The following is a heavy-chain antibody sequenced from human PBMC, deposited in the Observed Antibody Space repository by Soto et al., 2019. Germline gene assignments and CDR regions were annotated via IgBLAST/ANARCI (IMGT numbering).Heavy chain of an antibody. CDR1: GGSISTCY. Sequence: SETQSLTCTVSGGSISTCYWSWIRQPPGKGLEWIGYIYYSGSTNYNPSLKSRISISVDTSKNQFSLKLSSVTAADTAVYYCAREWGSGWSPSTFDYWGQGTLVTVSS. J-gene: IGHJ4*02. CDR2: IYYSGST. V-gene: IGHV4-59*01. D-gene: IGHD6-19*01. CDR3: AREWGSGWSPSTFDY.